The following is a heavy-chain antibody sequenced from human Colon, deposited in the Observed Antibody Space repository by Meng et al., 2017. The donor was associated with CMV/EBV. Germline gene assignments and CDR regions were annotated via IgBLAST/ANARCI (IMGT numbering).Heavy chain of an antibody. Sequence: QVQLQQWVAGLLKPSETLSLTCAGYGESFGGYYWTWIRQPPGRGLEWIGESYYTGSTNYSPSLKSRVTISLDTSKNQFSLKLNSVTAADTAVYYCARATKSSCWEVLDYWGHGTLVTVSS. J-gene: IGHJ4*01. CDR2: SYYTGST. CDR1: GESFGGYY. V-gene: IGHV4-34*01. CDR3: ARATKSSCWEVLDY. D-gene: IGHD2-2*01.